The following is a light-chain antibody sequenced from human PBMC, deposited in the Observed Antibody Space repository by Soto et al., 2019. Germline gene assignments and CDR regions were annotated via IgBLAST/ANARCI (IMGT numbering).Light chain of an antibody. J-gene: IGLJ3*02. CDR3: SSYKSSMSRSV. CDR1: SCNIGGCYD. Sequence: QSVLTQPPSVSGAPGQRVTISCTGSSCNIGGCYDVYWYHQLPGTAPKLLIYDNSNRPSGVSNRFSGSKSGTSASLAITGLQAEDEADYYCSSYKSSMSRSVFGGGTKLTVL. V-gene: IGLV1-40*01. CDR2: DNS.